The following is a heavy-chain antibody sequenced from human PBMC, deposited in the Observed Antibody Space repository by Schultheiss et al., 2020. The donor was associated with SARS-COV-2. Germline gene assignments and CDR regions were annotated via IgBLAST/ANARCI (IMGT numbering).Heavy chain of an antibody. Sequence: SETLSLTCAVSGYSISSGYYWGWIRQPPGKGLEWIGEINHSGSTNYNPSLKSRVTISVDKSKNQFSLKLSSVTAADTAVYYCARARDGLHYYGMDVWGQGTTVTVSS. CDR3: ARARDGLHYYGMDV. V-gene: IGHV4-38-2*01. CDR2: INHSGST. CDR1: GYSISSGYY. D-gene: IGHD5-24*01. J-gene: IGHJ6*02.